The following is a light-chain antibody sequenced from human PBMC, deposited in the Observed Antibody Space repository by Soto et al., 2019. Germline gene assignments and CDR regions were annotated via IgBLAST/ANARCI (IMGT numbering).Light chain of an antibody. CDR3: QQRSNWPPIFT. CDR2: DAS. CDR1: QSVSSY. Sequence: EIVLTQSPATLSLSPGERATLSCRASQSVSSYLAWYQQKPGQAPSLLIYDASNRATGIPARFSGSGSGTDFTLTISSLEPEDVAVYYCQQRSNWPPIFTFGPGTKVHIK. V-gene: IGKV3-11*01. J-gene: IGKJ3*01.